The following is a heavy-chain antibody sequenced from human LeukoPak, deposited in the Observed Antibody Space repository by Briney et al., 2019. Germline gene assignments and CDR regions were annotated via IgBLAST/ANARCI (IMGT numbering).Heavy chain of an antibody. CDR2: ISSPGSTT. CDR3: ARGGGYDSGYPRYFDL. J-gene: IGHJ2*01. D-gene: IGHD3-9*01. V-gene: IGHV3-11*01. CDR1: GFSFSDYY. Sequence: PGGSLKLSCAASGFSFSDYYMSWIRQAPGKGREGVSWVSFISSPGSTTYYADSVKGRFTISRDNAKTSLYLQMNSLSAGDTAVYYCARGGGYDSGYPRYFDLWGRGTLVTVSS.